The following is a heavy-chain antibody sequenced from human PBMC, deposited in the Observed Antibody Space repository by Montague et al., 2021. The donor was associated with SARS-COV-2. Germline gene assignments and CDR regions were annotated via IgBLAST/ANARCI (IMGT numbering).Heavy chain of an antibody. CDR2: IYHSGTT. V-gene: IGHV4-38-2*02. CDR1: GFSIGSGDY. Sequence: SETLSLTCTVSGFSIGSGDYWGWIRQPPGKGLEWIGSIYHSGTTXXSPSLQSRLTMAIDTSTHQFSLLLTSVPAADTAVFFCVREKAGGLRNVFDFWGQGTTVTVSS. J-gene: IGHJ3*01. CDR3: VREKAGGLRNVFDF.